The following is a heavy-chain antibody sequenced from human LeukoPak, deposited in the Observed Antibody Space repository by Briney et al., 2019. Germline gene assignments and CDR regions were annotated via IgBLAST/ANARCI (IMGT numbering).Heavy chain of an antibody. J-gene: IGHJ4*02. CDR2: INSDGSST. Sequence: GGSLRLSCAASGFXFSSYWIHWVRQAPGKGLVWVSRINSDGSSTSYADSVKGRFTISRDNAKNTLYLQMNSLRAEDTAVYYCARDLEDYYGSGSYSPGYWGQGTLVTVSS. D-gene: IGHD3-10*01. CDR1: GFXFSSYW. V-gene: IGHV3-74*01. CDR3: ARDLEDYYGSGSYSPGY.